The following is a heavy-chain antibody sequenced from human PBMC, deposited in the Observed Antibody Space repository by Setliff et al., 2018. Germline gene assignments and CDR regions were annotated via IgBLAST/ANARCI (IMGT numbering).Heavy chain of an antibody. V-gene: IGHV4-59*12. CDR1: GGSISSYY. J-gene: IGHJ4*02. CDR2: IYYSGST. Sequence: SETLSLTCTVSGGSISSYYWSWIRQPPGKGLEWIGYIYYSGSTNYNPSLKSLVTISVDTSKNQFSLKLRSVIAADTAVYYCARARDGIDFDYFDYWGRGTPVTVSS. CDR3: ARARDGIDFDYFDY.